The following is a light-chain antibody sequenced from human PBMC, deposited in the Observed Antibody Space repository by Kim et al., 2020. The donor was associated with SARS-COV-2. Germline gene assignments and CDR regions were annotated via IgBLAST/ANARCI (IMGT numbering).Light chain of an antibody. CDR1: SSDVGGYNY. Sequence: SALTQPPSASGSPGQSVTISCTGTSSDVGGYNYVSWYQQHPGKAPKLMIYEVSKRPSGVPDRLSGSKSGNTASLTVSGLQAEDEADYYCSSYAGNNNLVFGGGTQLTVL. CDR3: SSYAGNNNLV. J-gene: IGLJ3*02. CDR2: EVS. V-gene: IGLV2-8*01.